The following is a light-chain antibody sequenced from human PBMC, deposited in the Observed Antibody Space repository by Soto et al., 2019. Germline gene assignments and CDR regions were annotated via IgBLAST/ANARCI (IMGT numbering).Light chain of an antibody. CDR1: QSVRSN. V-gene: IGKV3-15*01. Sequence: EKVMTQSPATLSVSPGERATLSCRASQSVRSNLAWYQQKPGQPPRLLIYGASTRATGIPARFSGSGSGTEFTLTIRSLQSEDFAVYYCQHCNNWPITFGQGTRLEIK. J-gene: IGKJ5*01. CDR3: QHCNNWPIT. CDR2: GAS.